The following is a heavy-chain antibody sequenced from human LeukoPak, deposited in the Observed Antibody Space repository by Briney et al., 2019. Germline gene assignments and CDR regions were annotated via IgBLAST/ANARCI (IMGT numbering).Heavy chain of an antibody. Sequence: GRSLRLSCVASGFTFSSYGMHWVRQAPGKGLEWVAVISYDGSNKYYADSVKGRFTISRDNSKNTLYLQMNSLRAEDTAVYYCARANCSSTSCYIAIDFWGQGTLVTVSS. CDR2: ISYDGSNK. CDR1: GFTFSSYG. V-gene: IGHV3-30*19. J-gene: IGHJ4*02. D-gene: IGHD2-2*01. CDR3: ARANCSSTSCYIAIDF.